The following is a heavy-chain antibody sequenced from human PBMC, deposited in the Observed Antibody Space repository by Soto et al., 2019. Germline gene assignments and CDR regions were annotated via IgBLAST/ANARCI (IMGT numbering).Heavy chain of an antibody. CDR1: GFSFIDYA. CDR2: IIDNGGST. V-gene: IGHV3-23*01. J-gene: IGHJ4*02. Sequence: TXESLLHSCAASGFSFIDYAMTWVRQAPGKGLEWVSTIIDNGGSTYYADSVKGRFTISRDNSKKTLYLQMNSLRAEDTAVYHCAKGLVPAAKASLNGYWGQGTLVTVSS. D-gene: IGHD2-2*01. CDR3: AKGLVPAAKASLNGY.